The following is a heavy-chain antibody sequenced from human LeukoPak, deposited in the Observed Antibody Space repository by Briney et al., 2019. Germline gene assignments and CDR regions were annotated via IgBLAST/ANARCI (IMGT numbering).Heavy chain of an antibody. V-gene: IGHV6-1*01. J-gene: IGHJ6*03. CDR1: GDSVSSNSAA. D-gene: IGHD5-12*01. CDR3: ARDDSRYEYYYYYYYMDV. Sequence: SQTLSLTCAISGDSVSSNSAAWNWIRQSPSRGLEWLGRTYYRSKWYNDYAVSVKSRITINPDTSKNQFSLKLSSVTAADTAVYYCARDDSRYEYYYYYYYMDVWGKGTTVTVSS. CDR2: TYYRSKWYN.